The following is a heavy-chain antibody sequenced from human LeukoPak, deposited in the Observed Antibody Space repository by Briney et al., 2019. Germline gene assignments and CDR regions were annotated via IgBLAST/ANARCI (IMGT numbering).Heavy chain of an antibody. Sequence: GGSPRLSCAASGFIFSTYGMYWVRQAPGKGLEWVAFIRHDGSIKNYADSVKGRSTISRDNSKNTLYLQMNSLRAEDTAVYYCAKDSLADIDYWGQGTLVTVSS. J-gene: IGHJ4*02. CDR3: AKDSLADIDY. D-gene: IGHD3-16*01. CDR1: GFIFSTYG. CDR2: IRHDGSIK. V-gene: IGHV3-30*02.